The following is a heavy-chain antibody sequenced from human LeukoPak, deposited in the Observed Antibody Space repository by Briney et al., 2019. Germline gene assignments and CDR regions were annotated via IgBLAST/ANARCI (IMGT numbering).Heavy chain of an antibody. CDR1: GFTVSSNY. CDR3: ARDGFDNPTDGAFDI. CDR2: IYSGGST. V-gene: IGHV3-53*01. Sequence: PGGSLRLSCAASGFTVSSNYMSWVRQAPGKGLEWVSVIYSGGSTYYADSVKGRFTISRDNSKNTLYLQMNSLRAEDTAVYYCARDGFDNPTDGAFDIWGQGTMVTVSS. J-gene: IGHJ3*02. D-gene: IGHD5-12*01.